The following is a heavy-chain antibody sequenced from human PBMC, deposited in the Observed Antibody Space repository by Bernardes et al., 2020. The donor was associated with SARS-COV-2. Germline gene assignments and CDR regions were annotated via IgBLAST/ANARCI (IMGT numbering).Heavy chain of an antibody. CDR3: ASIRLWFGELLQPYYYGMED. CDR1: GYTFTSYG. D-gene: IGHD3-10*01. CDR2: ISAYNGNT. V-gene: IGHV1-18*04. Sequence: ASVKVSCKASGYTFTSYGISWVRQAPGQGLEWMGWISAYNGNTNYAQKLQGRVTMTTDTSTSTAYMELRSLRSDDTAVYYCASIRLWFGELLQPYYYGMEDWGQGTTVTVAS. J-gene: IGHJ6*02.